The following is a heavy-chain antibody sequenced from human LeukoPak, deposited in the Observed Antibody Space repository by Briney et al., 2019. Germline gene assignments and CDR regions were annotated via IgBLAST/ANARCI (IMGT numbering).Heavy chain of an antibody. CDR2: INAGNGNT. D-gene: IGHD2-15*01. Sequence: ASVKVSCKASGYTFTSYAMHWVRQAPGQRLEWMGWINAGNGNTKYSQKFQGRVTITRDTSASTAYMELSSLRSEDTAVYYCARVSKLGGGPPGNYYYYYGMDVWDKGTTVTVSS. J-gene: IGHJ6*04. CDR3: ARVSKLGGGPPGNYYYYYGMDV. CDR1: GYTFTSYA. V-gene: IGHV1-3*01.